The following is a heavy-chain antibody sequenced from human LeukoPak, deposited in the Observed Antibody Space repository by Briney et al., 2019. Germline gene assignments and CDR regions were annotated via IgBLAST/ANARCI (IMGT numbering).Heavy chain of an antibody. J-gene: IGHJ4*02. CDR3: AKSGRTVATFDY. CDR1: GFNFSNYA. CDR2: ISTSGTYT. D-gene: IGHD4-23*01. Sequence: GGSLRLSCAASGFNFSNYAMNWVRQTPGKGLEWVSAISTSGTYTYYADAVRGRFTISRDNSNNRVYLQMNSLRAEDTAVYYCAKSGRTVATFDYWGQGTLVTVSS. V-gene: IGHV3-23*01.